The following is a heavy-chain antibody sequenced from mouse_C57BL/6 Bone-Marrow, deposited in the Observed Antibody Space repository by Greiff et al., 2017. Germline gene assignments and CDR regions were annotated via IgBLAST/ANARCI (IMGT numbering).Heavy chain of an antibody. CDR3: ARGGLYDGYYGGAY. CDR2: IYPGSGNT. J-gene: IGHJ3*01. CDR1: GYTFTDYY. V-gene: IGHV1-76*01. D-gene: IGHD2-3*01. Sequence: QVQLKQSGAELVRPGASVKLSCKASGYTFTDYYINWVKQRPGQGLEWIARIYPGSGNTYYNEKFKGKATLTAEKSSSTAYMQLSSLTSEDSAVYFCARGGLYDGYYGGAYWGQGTLVTVSA.